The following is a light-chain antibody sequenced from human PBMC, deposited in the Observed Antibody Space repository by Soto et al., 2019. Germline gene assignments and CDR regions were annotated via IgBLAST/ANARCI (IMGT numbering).Light chain of an antibody. V-gene: IGKV3-20*01. CDR1: QSVSSSY. CDR2: GAS. CDR3: QQYGSSPLT. Sequence: EIVLTQSPGTLSLSPGERATLSCRASQSVSSSYVAWYQQKPGQAPRLLIYGASSRATGITDRFSGSGSGTDFTLTISRLEPEDVVVYYCQQYGSSPLTFGGGTTVEIK. J-gene: IGKJ4*01.